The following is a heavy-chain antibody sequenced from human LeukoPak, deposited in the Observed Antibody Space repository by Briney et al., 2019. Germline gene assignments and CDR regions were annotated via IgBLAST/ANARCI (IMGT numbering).Heavy chain of an antibody. CDR2: IYYSGST. D-gene: IGHD3-10*01. CDR1: GGSISSSSYY. V-gene: IGHV4-39*07. J-gene: IGHJ4*02. CDR3: ARDLKRGSAFDY. Sequence: PSETLSLTCTVSGGSISSSSYYWGWIRQPPGKGLEWIGSIYYSGSTYYNPSLKSRVTISVDTSKNQFSLKLSSVTAADTAVYYCARDLKRGSAFDYWGQGTLVTVSS.